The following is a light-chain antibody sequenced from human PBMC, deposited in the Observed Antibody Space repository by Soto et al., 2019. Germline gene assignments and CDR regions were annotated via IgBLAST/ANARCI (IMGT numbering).Light chain of an antibody. V-gene: IGKV1-5*03. CDR2: KAS. Sequence: DIQMTQSPSTLSASVGDRVTITCRASQSISSWLAWYQQKPGKAPKLLIYKASSLESGVPSRFSGSGSGTEFTLTINSLQPDDSATYYCQQYNSDSTFGQGTKVEIK. J-gene: IGKJ1*01. CDR1: QSISSW. CDR3: QQYNSDST.